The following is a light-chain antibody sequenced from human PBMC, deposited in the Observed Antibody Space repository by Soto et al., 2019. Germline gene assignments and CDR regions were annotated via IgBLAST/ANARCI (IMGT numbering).Light chain of an antibody. J-gene: IGLJ2*01. CDR3: SSYTSSSIPV. V-gene: IGLV2-14*01. Sequence: QPVLTQPASVSGSPGQSITISCIGTSSDVGGYNYVSWFQQHPGKAPKLMIYDVSNRPSGVSNRFSGSKSGNTASLTISGLQAEDEADYYCSSYTSSSIPVFGGGTKLTVL. CDR1: SSDVGGYNY. CDR2: DVS.